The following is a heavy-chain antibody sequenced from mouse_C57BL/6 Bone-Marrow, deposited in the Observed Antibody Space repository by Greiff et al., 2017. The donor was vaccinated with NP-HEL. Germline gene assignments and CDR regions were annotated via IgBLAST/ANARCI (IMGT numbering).Heavy chain of an antibody. Sequence: EVKLMESGGGLVKPGGSLKLSCAASGFTFSSYAMSWVRQTPEKRLEWVATISDGGSYTYYPDNVKGRFTISRDNAKNNLYLQMSHLKSEDTAMYYCARGVYYGSSYDYDMDYWGQGTSVTVSS. D-gene: IGHD1-1*01. CDR3: ARGVYYGSSYDYDMDY. J-gene: IGHJ4*01. V-gene: IGHV5-4*03. CDR1: GFTFSSYA. CDR2: ISDGGSYT.